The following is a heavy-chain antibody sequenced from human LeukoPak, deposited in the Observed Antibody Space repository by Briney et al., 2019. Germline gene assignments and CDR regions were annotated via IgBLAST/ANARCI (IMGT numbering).Heavy chain of an antibody. CDR2: INYGGTT. V-gene: IGHV4-39*02. D-gene: IGHD3-10*01. CDR1: GGSISSSNYY. CDR3: ARYVVSGSGRYYFDY. J-gene: IGHJ4*02. Sequence: ASETLSLTSAVSGGSISSSNYYWSWIRQPPGRELEWIASINYGGTTYYKPSLKSRVTISVDTSKNHFSLRLSSVTAADTAVYLCARYVVSGSGRYYFDYWGQGSLVTVSS.